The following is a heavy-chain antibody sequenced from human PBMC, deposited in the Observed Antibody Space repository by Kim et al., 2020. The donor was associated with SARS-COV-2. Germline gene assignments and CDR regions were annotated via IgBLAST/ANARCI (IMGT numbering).Heavy chain of an antibody. Sequence: GGSLRLSCAASGFTFSSYAMSWVRQAPGKGLEWVSAISGSGGSTYYADSVRGRFTISRDNSKNTLYLQMNSLRAEDTAVYYCAKGAEAFTMVVVAPGYWGQGTLVTVSP. CDR1: GFTFSSYA. CDR3: AKGAEAFTMVVVAPGY. D-gene: IGHD3-22*01. CDR2: ISGSGGST. V-gene: IGHV3-23*01. J-gene: IGHJ4*02.